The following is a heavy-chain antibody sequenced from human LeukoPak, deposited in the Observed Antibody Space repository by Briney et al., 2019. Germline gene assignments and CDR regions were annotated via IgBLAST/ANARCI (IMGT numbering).Heavy chain of an antibody. J-gene: IGHJ6*03. D-gene: IGHD3-10*01. CDR2: ISSSSSYI. CDR1: GFTFSSYS. V-gene: IGHV3-21*01. CDR3: AGSNWPGSYSDYYMDV. Sequence: PGGSLRLSCAASGFTFSSYSMNWVRQAPGKGLEWVSSISSSSSYIYYADSVKGRFTISRDNAKNSLYLQMNSLRAEDTAVYYCAGSNWPGSYSDYYMDVWGKGTTVTISS.